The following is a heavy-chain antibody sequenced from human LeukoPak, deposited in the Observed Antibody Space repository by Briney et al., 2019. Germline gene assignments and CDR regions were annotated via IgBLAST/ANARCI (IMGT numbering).Heavy chain of an antibody. V-gene: IGHV3-30*02. D-gene: IGHD2-2*01. CDR2: IRYDGSDK. CDR3: AKASGRAGYCSSTSCHYTFDY. CDR1: GFTFSSYG. Sequence: AGSLRLSCAASGFTFSSYGMHWVRQAPGKGLEWVAFIRYDGSDKYYADSVKGRFTVSRDNSKNTLYLQMNSLRAEDTTVYYCAKASGRAGYCSSTSCHYTFDYWGQGTLVTVSS. J-gene: IGHJ4*02.